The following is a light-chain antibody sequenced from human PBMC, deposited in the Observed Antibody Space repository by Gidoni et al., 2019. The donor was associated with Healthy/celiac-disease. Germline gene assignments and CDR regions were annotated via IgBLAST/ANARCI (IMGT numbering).Light chain of an antibody. V-gene: IGLV6-57*02. J-gene: IGLJ3*02. CDR3: QSYDSSNWV. CDR2: EDN. Sequence: NFMLTQPDSVSASPGKTVTISCTGSSGSIASNYVQWYQQRPGSAPTTVIYEDNQRPSGVPDRFSGSIDSSSNSASLTISGLKTEDEADYYCQSYDSSNWVFGGGTKLTVL. CDR1: SGSIASNY.